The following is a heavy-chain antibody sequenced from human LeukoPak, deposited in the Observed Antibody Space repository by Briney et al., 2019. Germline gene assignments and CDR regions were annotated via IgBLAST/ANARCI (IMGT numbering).Heavy chain of an antibody. V-gene: IGHV3-33*01. D-gene: IGHD2-2*01. J-gene: IGHJ5*02. CDR2: IWYDGSNK. CDR3: ARDSGYQLPYTP. CDR1: GFTFSSYG. Sequence: PGGSLRLSCAASGFTFSSYGMHWVRQAPGKGLEWVAVIWYDGSNKYYADSVKGRFTISRDNSKNTLYLQMNSLRAEDTAVYYCARDSGYQLPYTPWGQGTLVTVSS.